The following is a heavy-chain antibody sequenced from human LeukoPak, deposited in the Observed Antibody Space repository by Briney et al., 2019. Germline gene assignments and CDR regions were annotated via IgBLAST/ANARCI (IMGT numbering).Heavy chain of an antibody. J-gene: IGHJ4*02. CDR1: GGTFSSYA. CDR3: ARARVATISAYFDY. V-gene: IGHV1-69*13. Sequence: SVKVSCKASGGTFSSYAISWVRQAPGQGLEWMGGIIPIFGTANYAQKFQGRVTVTADESTSTAYMELSSLRSEDTAVYYCARARVATISAYFDYWGQGTLVTVSS. CDR2: IIPIFGTA. D-gene: IGHD5-12*01.